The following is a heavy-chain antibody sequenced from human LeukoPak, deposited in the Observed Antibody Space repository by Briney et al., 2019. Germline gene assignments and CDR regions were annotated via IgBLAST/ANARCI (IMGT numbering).Heavy chain of an antibody. CDR2: IYYSGST. D-gene: IGHD6-13*01. V-gene: IGHV4-59*01. Sequence: SETLSLTCAVYGGSFSGYYWSWIRQPPGKGLEWIGYIYYSGSTNYNPSLKSRVTISVDTSKNQFSLKLSSVTAADTAVYYCAKEAGYSSSFGFPGFVIGAFDIWGQGTMVTVSS. J-gene: IGHJ3*02. CDR3: AKEAGYSSSFGFPGFVIGAFDI. CDR1: GGSFSGYY.